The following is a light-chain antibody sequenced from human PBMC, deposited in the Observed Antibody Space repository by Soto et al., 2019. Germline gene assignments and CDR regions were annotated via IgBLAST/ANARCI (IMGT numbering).Light chain of an antibody. V-gene: IGKV3D-20*02. CDR1: QSVTSNY. CDR3: QQRSNGAIT. CDR2: DAS. Sequence: VVMTQSPATLSVSPGERATLSCRASQSVTSNYLAWYQQKPGQAPRLLIYDASNRATGIPARFSGSGSGTDFTLTISSLEPEDFAVYYCQQRSNGAITFGQGTRLEIK. J-gene: IGKJ5*01.